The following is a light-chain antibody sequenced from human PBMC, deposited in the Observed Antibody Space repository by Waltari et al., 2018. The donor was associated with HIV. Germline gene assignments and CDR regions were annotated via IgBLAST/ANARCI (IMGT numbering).Light chain of an antibody. J-gene: IGLJ2*01. Sequence: QSVVTQTPSVSAAPGQKVTISCSGSSSNIGGSHVSWYQHLPGTAPKLLIYDKIKRPSGIPYRFSAAKSGTSATLGITGLQTGDEADYYCGAWDTRLTVEVFGGGTRLTVL. V-gene: IGLV1-51*01. CDR3: GAWDTRLTVEV. CDR1: SSNIGGSH. CDR2: DKI.